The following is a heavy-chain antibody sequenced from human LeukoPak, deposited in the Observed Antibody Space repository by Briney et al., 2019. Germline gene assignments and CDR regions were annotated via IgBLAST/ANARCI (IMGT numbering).Heavy chain of an antibody. D-gene: IGHD3-3*01. Sequence: KSSETLSLTCTVSGGSISSSSYYWGWIRQPPGKGLEWIGSNYYSGSTYYNPSLKSRVTISVDTSKNQFSLKLSSVTAADTAVYYCTIWSGPHGDYWGQGTLVTVSS. CDR2: NYYSGST. V-gene: IGHV4-39*01. CDR3: TIWSGPHGDY. J-gene: IGHJ4*02. CDR1: GGSISSSSYY.